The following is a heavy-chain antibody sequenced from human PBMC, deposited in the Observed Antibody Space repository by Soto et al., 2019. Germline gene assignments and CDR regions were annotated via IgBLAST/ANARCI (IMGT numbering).Heavy chain of an antibody. CDR1: GGPFSGSY. CDR2: IDHSGST. J-gene: IGHJ5*02. CDR3: ARGRTRVDP. Sequence: QVQLQQWGAGLLKPSETLSLTCAVYGGPFSGSYWSWIRQSPGKGLEWIGEIDHSGSTNYNPSLTSRVTVSGDTSKNPFSPRLTSVTAADTAVYYCARGRTRVDPWGQGTLVTVSS. V-gene: IGHV4-34*01. D-gene: IGHD1-7*01.